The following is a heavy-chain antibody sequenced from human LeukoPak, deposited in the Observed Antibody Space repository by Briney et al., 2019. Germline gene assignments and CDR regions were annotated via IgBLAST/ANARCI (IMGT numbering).Heavy chain of an antibody. J-gene: IGHJ5*02. CDR2: IYYTGTT. V-gene: IGHV4-39*01. D-gene: IGHD3-10*01. CDR1: GGSISSTSYY. Sequence: KASETLSLTCTVSGGSISSTSYYWGWIRQPPGKGLEWIGHIYYTGTTYYNPSLKSRVNISVDTSKDQFTLRLNSVTAADTAVYYCVRPAPGYYDSGMNWFDPWGPGTLVIVSS. CDR3: VRPAPGYYDSGMNWFDP.